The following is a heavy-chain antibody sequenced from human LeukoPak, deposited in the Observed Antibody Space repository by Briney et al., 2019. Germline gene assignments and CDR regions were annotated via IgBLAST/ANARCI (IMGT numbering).Heavy chain of an antibody. CDR1: GGSISSSSYY. V-gene: IGHV4-39*01. Sequence: SETLSLTCTVSGGSISSSSYYWGWIRQPPGKGLEWIGSIYHSGSTYYNPSLKSRVTISVDTSKNQFSLKLSSVTAADTAVYYCARKAIAAAGANWFDPWGQGTLVTVSS. CDR3: ARKAIAAAGANWFDP. J-gene: IGHJ5*02. CDR2: IYHSGST. D-gene: IGHD6-13*01.